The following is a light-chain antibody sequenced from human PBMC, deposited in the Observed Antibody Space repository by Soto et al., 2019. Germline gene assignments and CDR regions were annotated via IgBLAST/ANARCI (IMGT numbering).Light chain of an antibody. V-gene: IGLV4-69*01. Sequence: DSASLGASVKLTCTLSSGHSSYAIAWHQQQPEKGPRYLMKLDSDGSHTKGDAIPDRFSGSSSGAERYLTISSLQSEDEADYYCQTWGTGIHVVFGGGTQLTVL. J-gene: IGLJ2*01. CDR2: LDSDGSH. CDR1: SGHSSYA. CDR3: QTWGTGIHVV.